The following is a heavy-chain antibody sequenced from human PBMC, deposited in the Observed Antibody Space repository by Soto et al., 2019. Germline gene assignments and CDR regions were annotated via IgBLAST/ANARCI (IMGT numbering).Heavy chain of an antibody. V-gene: IGHV4-39*01. D-gene: IGHD5-18*01. CDR3: ARLRIHYYGMDV. CDR2: IYYSGST. J-gene: IGHJ6*02. CDR1: GGSISSSSYY. Sequence: SETLSLTCTVSGGSISSSSYYWGWIRQPPGKGLEWIGSIYYSGSTYSNPSLKSRVTISVDTSKNQFSLKLSSVTAADTAVYYCARLRIHYYGMDVWGQGTTVTVS.